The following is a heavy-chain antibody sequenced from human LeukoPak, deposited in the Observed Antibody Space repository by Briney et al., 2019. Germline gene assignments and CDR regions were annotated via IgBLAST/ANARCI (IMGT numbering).Heavy chain of an antibody. V-gene: IGHV3-21*01. CDR3: ARANDNYYYYYIDV. CDR2: ISSSSSYI. D-gene: IGHD3-9*01. Sequence: GGSLRLSCAASGFTFSSYSMSWVRQAPGKGLEWVSSISSSSSYIYYADSVKGRFTISRDNAKNSLYLQMNSLRAEDTAVYYCARANDNYYYYYIDVWGKGTTVTISS. CDR1: GFTFSSYS. J-gene: IGHJ6*03.